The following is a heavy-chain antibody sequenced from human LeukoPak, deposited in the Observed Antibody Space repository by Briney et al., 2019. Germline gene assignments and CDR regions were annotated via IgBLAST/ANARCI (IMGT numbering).Heavy chain of an antibody. J-gene: IGHJ3*02. D-gene: IGHD1-1*01. CDR3: ARLWETTYAFDI. V-gene: IGHV4-59*08. Sequence: SETLSLTCTVSGGSISSYYWSWIRQPPGEGLEWIGYIYYSGSTNYNPSLKSRVTISVDTSKNQFSLKLSSVTAADTAVYYCARLWETTYAFDIWGQGTMVTVSS. CDR1: GGSISSYY. CDR2: IYYSGST.